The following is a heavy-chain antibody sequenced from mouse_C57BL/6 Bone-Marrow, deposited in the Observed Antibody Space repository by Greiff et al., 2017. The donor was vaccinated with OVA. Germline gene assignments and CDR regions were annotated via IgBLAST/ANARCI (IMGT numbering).Heavy chain of an antibody. Sequence: QVQLQQPGAELVRPGTSVKLSCKASGYTFTSYWMHWVKQRPGQGLEWIGVIDPSDSYTNYNQKFKGKATLTVDTSSSTAYMQLSSLTSEDSAVYYCARSSGKYAMDYWGQGTSVTVSS. D-gene: IGHD1-3*01. V-gene: IGHV1-59*01. CDR3: ARSSGKYAMDY. CDR1: GYTFTSYW. J-gene: IGHJ4*01. CDR2: IDPSDSYT.